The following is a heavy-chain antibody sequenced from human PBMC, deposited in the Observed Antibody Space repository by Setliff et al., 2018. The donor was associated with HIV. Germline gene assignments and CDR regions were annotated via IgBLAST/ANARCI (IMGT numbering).Heavy chain of an antibody. CDR2: INHSGTT. CDR3: ATVIGWNDATDC. Sequence: SETLSLTCTVSGGSISSASYFWGWIRQSPGRGLEWIGEINHSGTTNYNPSLKSRVIMSIDTSKNQFSLKLTSVTAADTAVYYCATVIGWNDATDCWGQGTLVTVSS. V-gene: IGHV4-61*05. D-gene: IGHD1-1*01. J-gene: IGHJ4*02. CDR1: GGSISSASYF.